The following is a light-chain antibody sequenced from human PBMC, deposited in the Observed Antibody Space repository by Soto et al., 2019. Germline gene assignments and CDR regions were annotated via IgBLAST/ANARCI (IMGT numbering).Light chain of an antibody. V-gene: IGKV1-5*03. CDR3: QQYYSFAT. CDR1: QSISSW. J-gene: IGKJ1*01. CDR2: NSS. Sequence: DIQMTQSPSTLSASVGARVTITCRASQSISSWWTWYQQKAGQAPKLLIYNSSIVESGVPSMFSGSGSGTELTLTSSRLQPDDAATYYCQQYYSFATFGQGTRVEVK.